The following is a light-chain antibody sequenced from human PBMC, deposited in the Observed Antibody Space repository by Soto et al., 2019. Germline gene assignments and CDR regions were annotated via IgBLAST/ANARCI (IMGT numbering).Light chain of an antibody. Sequence: QSVLTQPPSVSGAPGQRVTISCTGSSSNIGAGYDVQGYQQLPGAAPRLLIFGNTNRPSGVPDRFPGSRSGTSASLAISGLQAEDEADYYCQSYDISLSVSVVFGGGTQLTVL. CDR3: QSYDISLSVSVV. J-gene: IGLJ2*01. CDR2: GNT. CDR1: SSNIGAGYD. V-gene: IGLV1-40*01.